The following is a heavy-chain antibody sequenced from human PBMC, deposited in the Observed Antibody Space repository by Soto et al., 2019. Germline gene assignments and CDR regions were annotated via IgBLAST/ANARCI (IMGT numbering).Heavy chain of an antibody. Sequence: ASVKVSCXVSGYTLTDLSMNWVRQAPGKGLEWMGGFDPEDGETIYSQKFQGRVTMTEDTSTDTSYMELSSLRSEDTAVYYCATVGVVKTGWYNEYWSCYLPWGQGTLVTVSS. J-gene: IGHJ5*02. CDR2: FDPEDGET. V-gene: IGHV1-24*01. D-gene: IGHD3-3*01. CDR1: GYTLTDLS. CDR3: ATVGVVKTGWYNEYWSCYLP.